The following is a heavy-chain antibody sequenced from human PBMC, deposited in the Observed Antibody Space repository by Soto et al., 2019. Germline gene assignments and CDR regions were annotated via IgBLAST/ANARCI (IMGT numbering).Heavy chain of an antibody. J-gene: IGHJ4*02. CDR2: ISWNSGSI. V-gene: IGHV3-9*01. CDR3: AKDIYGMYSSGSPDY. D-gene: IGHD6-19*01. CDR1: GFTFDDYA. Sequence: PGGSLRLSCAASGFTFDDYAMHWVRQAPGKGLEWVSGISWNSGSIGYADSVKGRFTISRDNAKNSLYLQMNSLRAEDTALYYCAKDIYGMYSSGSPDYWGQGTLVTVSS.